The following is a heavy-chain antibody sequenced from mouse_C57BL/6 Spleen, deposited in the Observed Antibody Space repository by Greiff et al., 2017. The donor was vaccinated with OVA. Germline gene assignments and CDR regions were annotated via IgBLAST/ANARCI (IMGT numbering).Heavy chain of an antibody. D-gene: IGHD1-1*01. J-gene: IGHJ1*03. CDR1: GYTFTDHT. CDR3: ASEFTVNWYFDV. CDR2: IYPRDGST. V-gene: IGHV1-78*01. Sequence: VQLQQSDAELVKPGASVKISCKVSGYTFTDHTIHWMKQRPEQGLEWIGYIYPRDGSTKYTEKFKGKATLTADKSSSTAYMQLNSLTSEDSAVYFCASEFTVNWYFDVWGTGTTVTVSS.